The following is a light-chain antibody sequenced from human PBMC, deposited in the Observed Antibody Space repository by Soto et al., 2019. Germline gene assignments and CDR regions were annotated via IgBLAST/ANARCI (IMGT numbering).Light chain of an antibody. Sequence: QSVLAQPASVSGSPGQSITISCTGTSSDFENYRLISWYQHHPGKVPKVVIFEATKRPSGVSTRFSGSKPGNTASLTISGLQAEDEADYYCSSYTDTNTYVFGSGTKVTVL. CDR2: EAT. J-gene: IGLJ1*01. CDR1: SSDFENYRL. V-gene: IGLV2-23*01. CDR3: SSYTDTNTYV.